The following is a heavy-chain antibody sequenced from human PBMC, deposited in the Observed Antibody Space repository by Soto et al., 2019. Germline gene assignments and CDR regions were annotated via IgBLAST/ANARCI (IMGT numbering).Heavy chain of an antibody. CDR1: GFSLSNAGMG. Sequence: ESGPVLVNPTETLTLTCTVSGFSLSNAGMGVSWIRQPPGKALEWLAHIFSNDERRFSTSLKNRLTISKDTFNSQVVLIMTNMDPVDTATYYCAQTEDGGRSRTPAGWFDAWGQGTLVTVSS. J-gene: IGHJ5*02. CDR2: IFSNDER. D-gene: IGHD2-15*01. V-gene: IGHV2-26*01. CDR3: AQTEDGGRSRTPAGWFDA.